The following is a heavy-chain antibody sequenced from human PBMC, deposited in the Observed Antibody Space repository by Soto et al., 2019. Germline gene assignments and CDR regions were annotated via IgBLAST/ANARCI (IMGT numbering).Heavy chain of an antibody. CDR3: ARSPKSSSWPFDY. J-gene: IGHJ4*02. V-gene: IGHV4-31*03. D-gene: IGHD6-13*01. Sequence: ILSLTCTVSGGSISSGGYYWSWIRQHPGKGLEWIGYIYYSGSTYYNPSLKSRVTISVDTSKNQFSLKLSSVTAADTAVYYCARSPKSSSWPFDYWGQGTLVTVSS. CDR1: GGSISSGGYY. CDR2: IYYSGST.